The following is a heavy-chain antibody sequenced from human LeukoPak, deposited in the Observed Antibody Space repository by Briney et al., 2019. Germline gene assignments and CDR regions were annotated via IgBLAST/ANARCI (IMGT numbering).Heavy chain of an antibody. CDR1: GGSISSYY. J-gene: IGHJ6*03. CDR2: IYYSGST. V-gene: IGHV4-59*01. D-gene: IGHD2-15*01. Sequence: SETLSLTCTVSGGSISSYYWSWIRQPPGKGLEWIGYIYYSGSTNYNPSLKSRVTISVDTSKNQFSLKLSSVTAADTAVYYCARAQYCSGGSCYSDYYYMDVWGKGTTVTVSS. CDR3: ARAQYCSGGSCYSDYYYMDV.